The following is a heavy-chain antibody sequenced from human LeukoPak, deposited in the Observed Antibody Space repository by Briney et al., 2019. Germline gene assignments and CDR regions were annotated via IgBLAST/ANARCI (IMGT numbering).Heavy chain of an antibody. J-gene: IGHJ3*02. Sequence: SETLSLTCAVSGYSISSGYYWGWIRQPRGKGLEWIGSIYHSGSTYYNPSLESRVTISVDTSKNQFSLKLSSVTAADTAVYYCAGPRGSSNGAFDIWGQGTMVTVSS. V-gene: IGHV4-38-2*01. CDR2: IYHSGST. CDR3: AGPRGSSNGAFDI. CDR1: GYSISSGYY. D-gene: IGHD4-11*01.